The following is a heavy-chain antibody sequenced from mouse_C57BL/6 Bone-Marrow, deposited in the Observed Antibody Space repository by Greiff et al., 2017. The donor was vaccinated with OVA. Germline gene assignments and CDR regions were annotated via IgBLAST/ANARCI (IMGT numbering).Heavy chain of an antibody. CDR1: GYTFTDYY. CDR2: INPYNGGT. V-gene: IGHV1-19*01. Sequence: EVKLVESGPVLVKPGASVKMSCKASGYTFTDYYMNWVKQSHGKSLEGIGVINPYNGGTSYNQKIKGKAKLTVDKSSSTAYMELNSLTSEDSAVYYCSSEEGYYWFAYWGQGTLVTVSA. CDR3: SSEEGYYWFAY. D-gene: IGHD2-3*01. J-gene: IGHJ3*01.